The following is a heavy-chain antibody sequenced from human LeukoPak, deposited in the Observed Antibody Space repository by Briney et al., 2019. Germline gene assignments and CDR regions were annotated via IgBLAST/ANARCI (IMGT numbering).Heavy chain of an antibody. CDR3: AKVYNSFGELSGFDY. J-gene: IGHJ4*02. CDR2: IHHSGST. V-gene: IGHV4-31*03. D-gene: IGHD3-10*01. CDR1: GDSISGQGYY. Sequence: SETLSLTCTVSGDSISGQGYYWNWIRQHPVKGLEWMGYIHHSGSTYYNPSLGSRITTSVDTSKNQFSLKLTSMTAADTAVYYCAKVYNSFGELSGFDYWGQGALVTVSS.